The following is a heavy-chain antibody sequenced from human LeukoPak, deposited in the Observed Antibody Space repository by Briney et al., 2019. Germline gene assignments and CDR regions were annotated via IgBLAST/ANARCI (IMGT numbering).Heavy chain of an antibody. D-gene: IGHD3-3*01. V-gene: IGHV3-33*06. CDR3: AKATNYDFWRGYYEAGAGYYVRDV. CDR2: IWYDGSNK. Sequence: GGSLRLPCAASGFTFSSYGMHWVRQAPGKGLEWVAVIWYDGSNKYYADSVKGRFTISRDNSKNTLYLQMNSLRAAATAVYYCAKATNYDFWRGYYEAGAGYYVRDVGGQGTTVTVSS. J-gene: IGHJ6*02. CDR1: GFTFSSYG.